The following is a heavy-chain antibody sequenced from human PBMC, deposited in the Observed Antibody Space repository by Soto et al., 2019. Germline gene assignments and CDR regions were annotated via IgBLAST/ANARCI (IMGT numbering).Heavy chain of an antibody. CDR2: INPSGGST. J-gene: IGHJ4*02. CDR1: VYTFTSYY. Sequence: GXSVKVSCKASVYTFTSYYMHWVRQAPGQGLEWMGIINPSGGSTSYAQKFQGRVTMTRDTSTSTVYMELSSLRSEDTAVYYCAREGSSYFDYWGQGTLVTVSS. CDR3: AREGSSYFDY. V-gene: IGHV1-46*01.